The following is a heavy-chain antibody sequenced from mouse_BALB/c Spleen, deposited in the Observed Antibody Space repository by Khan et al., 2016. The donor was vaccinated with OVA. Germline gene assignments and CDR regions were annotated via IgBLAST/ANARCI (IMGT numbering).Heavy chain of an antibody. CDR1: GYTFTSYW. CDR3: ARERIDY. Sequence: QVQLQQSGAELAQPGASVKMSCKASGYTFTSYWMHWIQQRPGQGLEWIGYINPTSGYTDYNQKFKDKSTLTADKSTSTAYMQLSSLTTDDSAVYYCARERIDYWGQGTALTVAS. J-gene: IGHJ2*01. V-gene: IGHV1-7*01. CDR2: INPTSGYT.